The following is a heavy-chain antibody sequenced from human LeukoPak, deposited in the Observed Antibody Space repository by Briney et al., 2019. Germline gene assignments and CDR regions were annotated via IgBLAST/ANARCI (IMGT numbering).Heavy chain of an antibody. V-gene: IGHV3-66*01. CDR1: GFTFSTYG. J-gene: IGHJ4*02. CDR3: ARGGTRYDRRFVFDY. CDR2: IHNSGST. D-gene: IGHD3-10*01. Sequence: GGSLRLSCAASGFTFSTYGMSWVRQAPGKGLAWVSVIHNSGSTFYADSVRGRFTISRDNSKNTLYLQINSLRAEDTAVYYCARGGTRYDRRFVFDYWGQGVLVTVSS.